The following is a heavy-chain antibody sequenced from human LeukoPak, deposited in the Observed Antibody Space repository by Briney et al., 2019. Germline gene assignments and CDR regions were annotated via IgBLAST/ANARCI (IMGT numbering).Heavy chain of an antibody. CDR2: ISSYNGNT. CDR1: GYTFTSYG. V-gene: IGHV1-18*01. Sequence: ASVKVSCKASGYTFTSYGLSWLRQAPGQGLQWMGWISSYNGNTNYAQKIQGRVTMTTDTSTNTAYTELRSLRFDDTAVYYCTRDYSLSSSGPPYGFDIWGQGTMVTVSS. CDR3: TRDYSLSSSGPPYGFDI. J-gene: IGHJ3*02. D-gene: IGHD6-19*01.